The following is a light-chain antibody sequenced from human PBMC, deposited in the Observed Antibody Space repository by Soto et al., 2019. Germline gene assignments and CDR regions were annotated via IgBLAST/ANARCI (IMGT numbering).Light chain of an antibody. CDR1: SSDVGGYNY. CDR3: SSYTSSSTSYV. V-gene: IGLV2-14*01. Sequence: QSALTQPASVSLSPGQSITISCTGTSSDVGGYNYVSWYQQHPGKAPKLMIYEVSNRPSGVSNRFSGSKSGNTASLTISGLQAEDEADYYCSSYTSSSTSYVFGTGTKVTVL. J-gene: IGLJ1*01. CDR2: EVS.